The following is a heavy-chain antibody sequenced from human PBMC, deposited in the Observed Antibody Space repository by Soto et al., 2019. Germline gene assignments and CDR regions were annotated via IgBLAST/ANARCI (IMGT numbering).Heavy chain of an antibody. J-gene: IGHJ4*02. Sequence: QVQLVKSGAEVKKPGASEKVSCKASGYTFTSYAMHWVRQAPGQRLEWMGWINAGNGNTKYSQKFQGRVTITRETSGSTAYMELSSLRSEDTAVYYCAVAGDVLVTADHPDYWGQGTLVTVSS. D-gene: IGHD2-2*01. CDR1: GYTFTSYA. CDR3: AVAGDVLVTADHPDY. V-gene: IGHV1-3*01. CDR2: INAGNGNT.